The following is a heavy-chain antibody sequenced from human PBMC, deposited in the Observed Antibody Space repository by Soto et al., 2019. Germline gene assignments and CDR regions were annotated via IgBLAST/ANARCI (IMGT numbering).Heavy chain of an antibody. Sequence: EVQLVESGGGLIQPGGSLRLSCAASGLIVSSNCLTWDHQAPGKGLECVSLTCSGSTTYYADSVRSRFTISSDNTKNTLYFQMNSLRAEDTAVYYCAGRLATAASIDYWGQGTLVTVSS. CDR2: TCSGSTT. D-gene: IGHD3-16*01. J-gene: IGHJ4*02. CDR3: AGRLATAASIDY. V-gene: IGHV3-53*01. CDR1: GLIVSSNC.